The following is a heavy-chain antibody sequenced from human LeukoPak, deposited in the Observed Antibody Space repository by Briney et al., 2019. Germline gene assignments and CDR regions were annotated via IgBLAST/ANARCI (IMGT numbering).Heavy chain of an antibody. CDR3: ARGGYYDFWSGPDPGGFITGYYGMDV. J-gene: IGHJ6*02. D-gene: IGHD3-3*01. Sequence: ASVKVSCKASGYTFTSYGISWVRQAPGQGLEWMGWISAYNGSTNYAQKLQGRVTMTTDTSTSTAYMELRSLRSDDTVVYYCARGGYYDFWSGPDPGGFITGYYGMDVWGQGTTVTVSS. CDR2: ISAYNGST. V-gene: IGHV1-18*01. CDR1: GYTFTSYG.